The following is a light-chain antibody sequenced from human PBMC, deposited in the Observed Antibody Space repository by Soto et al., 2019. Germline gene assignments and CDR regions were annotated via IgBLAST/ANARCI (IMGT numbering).Light chain of an antibody. J-gene: IGLJ2*01. Sequence: QSVLTQPRSVSGSPGQSVTISCTGTSSNVGAYNFVSWYQQHPGKAPKLIISDVIKRPSGVPDRFSGSKSGHTASLTISGLQDVDEADYFCCSYAGSNTLVFGGGTKLTVL. V-gene: IGLV2-11*01. CDR3: CSYAGSNTLV. CDR2: DVI. CDR1: SSNVGAYNF.